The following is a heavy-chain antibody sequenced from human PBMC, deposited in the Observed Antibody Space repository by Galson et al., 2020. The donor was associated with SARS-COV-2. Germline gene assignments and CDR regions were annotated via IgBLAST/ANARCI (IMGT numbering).Heavy chain of an antibody. CDR3: ATVNRQYSGYDFRYYYYGMDV. D-gene: IGHD5-12*01. CDR1: GGTISSYS. CDR2: IYYSGST. V-gene: IGHV4-59*01. Sequence: ETSETLSLTCTVSGGTISSYSWRWIRQPPGKGLEWMGYIYYSGSTNYNPSLKSRVTISVDTSKNQFSLKLSSVTAADTGVYYCATVNRQYSGYDFRYYYYGMDVWGQGTTVTVSS. J-gene: IGHJ6*02.